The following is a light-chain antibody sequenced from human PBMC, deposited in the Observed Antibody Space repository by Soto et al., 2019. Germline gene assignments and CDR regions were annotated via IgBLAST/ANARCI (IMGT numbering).Light chain of an antibody. CDR3: SSFTSSTTLL. V-gene: IGLV2-14*01. CDR2: AVT. CDR1: ATDVGAYNY. J-gene: IGLJ2*01. Sequence: QSALTQPASVSGSPGQSITISCTGTATDVGAYNYVSWYQQHPGRAPKLIIYAVTDRPSGVADRFSGSKSGDTASLTISGLQAEDEAHYYCSSFTSSTTLLFGGGTKLPVL.